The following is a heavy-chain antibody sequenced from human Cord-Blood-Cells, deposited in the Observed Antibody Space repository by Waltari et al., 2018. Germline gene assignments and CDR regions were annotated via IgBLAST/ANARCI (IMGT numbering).Heavy chain of an antibody. Sequence: QVQLVQSGAEVKKPGASVKVSCKASGYTFTSYAMHWVRQAPGQRLEWMGWINAGNGNTKYSQKFQGRVTITRDTSASTAYMELNSLRSEDTAVYYCARGGDYGDYAEYFQHWGQGTLVTVSS. CDR1: GYTFTSYA. V-gene: IGHV1-3*01. J-gene: IGHJ1*01. CDR3: ARGGDYGDYAEYFQH. D-gene: IGHD4-17*01. CDR2: INAGNGNT.